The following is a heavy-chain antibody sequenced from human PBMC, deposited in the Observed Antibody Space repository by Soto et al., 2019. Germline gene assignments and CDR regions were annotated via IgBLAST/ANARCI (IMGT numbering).Heavy chain of an antibody. Sequence: SETLSLTCAVYGGSFSGYYWSWIRQPPGKGLEWIGEINHSGSTNYNPSLKSRVTISVDTSKNQFSLKLSSVTAADTAVYYCARGGRRDGYRKTPRRFDYWGQGTLVTVSS. CDR2: INHSGST. CDR1: GGSFSGYY. D-gene: IGHD5-12*01. V-gene: IGHV4-34*01. CDR3: ARGGRRDGYRKTPRRFDY. J-gene: IGHJ4*02.